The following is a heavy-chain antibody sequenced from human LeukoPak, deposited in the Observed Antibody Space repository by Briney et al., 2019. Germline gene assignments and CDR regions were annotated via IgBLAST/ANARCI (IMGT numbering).Heavy chain of an antibody. Sequence: SETLSLTCTVSGGSISSSHWSWIRQPPERGLEWIGYTSHSGSTNYKPSLKSRVSISIDTSKNQFSLKLTSVTAADPAMYYCARGYYDARGDSNPFDIWGQGTMVTVSS. V-gene: IGHV4-59*01. CDR3: ARGYYDARGDSNPFDI. D-gene: IGHD3-22*01. CDR1: GGSISSSH. CDR2: TSHSGST. J-gene: IGHJ3*02.